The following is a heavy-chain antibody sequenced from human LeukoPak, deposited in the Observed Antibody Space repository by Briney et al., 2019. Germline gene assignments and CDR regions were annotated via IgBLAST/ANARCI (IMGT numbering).Heavy chain of an antibody. CDR3: TRRSWDSSSDY. CDR1: GFTFSGSA. Sequence: QPGGSLKLXCAASGFTFSGSAMHWVRPTSGKGLEWVGRIRSKTNSYATAYAASVKGRFTISRDDSKNTAYLQMNSLKTEDTAVYYCTRRSWDSSSDYWGQGTLVTVSS. J-gene: IGHJ4*02. CDR2: IRSKTNSYAT. V-gene: IGHV3-73*01. D-gene: IGHD6-6*01.